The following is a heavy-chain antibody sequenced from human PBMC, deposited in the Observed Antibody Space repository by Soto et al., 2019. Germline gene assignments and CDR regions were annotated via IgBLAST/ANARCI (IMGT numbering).Heavy chain of an antibody. V-gene: IGHV3-30-3*01. J-gene: IGHJ4*02. CDR1: GFTVSSYG. Sequence: QVQLVESGGGVVQPGRSLRLSCAASGFTVSSYGLHWVRQAPGKGLEWVAFISCDGSDKFYSDSVKGRFTIPRDSSKNTLYLQMNSPRAEDTAVYYCARVLGGCPNFDCWVQGTLVTVSS. CDR2: ISCDGSDK. D-gene: IGHD2-15*01. CDR3: ARVLGGCPNFDC.